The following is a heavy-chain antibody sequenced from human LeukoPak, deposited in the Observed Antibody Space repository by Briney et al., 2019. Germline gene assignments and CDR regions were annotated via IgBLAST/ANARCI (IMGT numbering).Heavy chain of an antibody. Sequence: PSETLSLTCAVSGGSISGSTYYWGWVRQPPGKGLEWIGSIYYSGSTYYNPSLKSRVTISVDTSKSQFFLRLSSVTAADTALYYCATPSSGWHSFDYWGQGALVTVSS. CDR1: GGSISGSTYY. CDR2: IYYSGST. J-gene: IGHJ4*02. D-gene: IGHD6-19*01. V-gene: IGHV4-39*01. CDR3: ATPSSGWHSFDY.